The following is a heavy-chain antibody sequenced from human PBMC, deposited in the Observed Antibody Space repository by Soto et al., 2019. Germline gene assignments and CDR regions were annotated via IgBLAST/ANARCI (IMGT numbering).Heavy chain of an antibody. CDR1: GGPFSAYY. D-gene: IGHD4-17*01. CDR3: ARGYGGYSSDS. CDR2: INHSGST. V-gene: IGHV4-34*02. Sequence: QVLLQQWGAGLLKPSETLSLTCGVSGGPFSAYYWTWIRQSPGKGLEWIGEINHSGSTKYNPSLDSRVTISADTSKNHFSLRLNSVTAADTGVYFCARGYGGYSSDSWGQGTLVSVSS. J-gene: IGHJ4*02.